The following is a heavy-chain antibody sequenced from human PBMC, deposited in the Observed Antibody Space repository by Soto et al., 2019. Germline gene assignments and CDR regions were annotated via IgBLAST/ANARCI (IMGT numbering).Heavy chain of an antibody. CDR1: GYTLTELS. D-gene: IGHD1-26*01. V-gene: IGHV1-24*01. J-gene: IGHJ6*02. CDR2: SDPEDGET. Sequence: ASVKVSCKVSGYTLTELSMHWVRQAPGKGLEWMGGSDPEDGETIYAQKFQGRVTMTEDTSTDTAYMELSSLRSEDTAVYYCATATIVGATTSSYYYYGMDVWGQGTTVTVSS. CDR3: ATATIVGATTSSYYYYGMDV.